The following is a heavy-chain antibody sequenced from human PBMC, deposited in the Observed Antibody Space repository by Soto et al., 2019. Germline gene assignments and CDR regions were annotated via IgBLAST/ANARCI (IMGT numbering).Heavy chain of an antibody. J-gene: IGHJ4*02. D-gene: IGHD2-15*01. V-gene: IGHV3-66*01. CDR3: ATAKLLLPCLFDY. CDR2: IYSGGST. Sequence: EVQLVESGGGLVQPGGSLRLSCAASGFTVSSNYMTWVRQAPGKGLEWVSVIYSGGSTNYADSVKGRFTISRDDSKNTLFLQMNSLRAEDTAVYYGATAKLLLPCLFDYWGQGTLVTVSS. CDR1: GFTVSSNY.